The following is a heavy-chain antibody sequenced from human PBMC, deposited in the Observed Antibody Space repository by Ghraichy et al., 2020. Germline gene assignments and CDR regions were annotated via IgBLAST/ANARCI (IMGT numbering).Heavy chain of an antibody. CDR2: ISGSGGST. J-gene: IGHJ4*02. CDR3: AKDPLTIVVVPAANY. Sequence: GESLNISCAASGFTFSSYAMSWVRRAPGKGLEWVSAISGSGGSTYYADSVKGRFTISRDNSKNTLYLQMNSLRAEDTAVYYCAKDPLTIVVVPAANYWGQGTLVTVSS. D-gene: IGHD2-2*01. V-gene: IGHV3-23*01. CDR1: GFTFSSYA.